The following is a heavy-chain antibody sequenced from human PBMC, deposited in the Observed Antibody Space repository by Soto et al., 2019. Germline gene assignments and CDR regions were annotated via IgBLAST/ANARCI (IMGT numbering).Heavy chain of an antibody. CDR3: ARDRRFLGWLDQ. CDR2: IWYDGSKK. CDR1: GFTFTSYG. D-gene: IGHD3-3*01. J-gene: IGHJ4*02. V-gene: IGHV3-33*01. Sequence: QVQVVESGGGVVQPGRSLRLSCEASGFTFTSYGMHWVRQAPGKGLEWVAVIWYDGSKKYYADSVKGRFSISRDNSKNTVFLQMNSLRAEDTAVYYCARDRRFLGWLDQWGQGTLVTVSS.